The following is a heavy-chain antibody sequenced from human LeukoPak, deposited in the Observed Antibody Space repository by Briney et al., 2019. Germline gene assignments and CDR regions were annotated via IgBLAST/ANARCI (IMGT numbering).Heavy chain of an antibody. J-gene: IGHJ6*02. CDR3: AKDRGVGAIYYYYYGMDV. D-gene: IGHD1-26*01. Sequence: SLRLSCAASGFTFDDYAMHWVRQAPGKGLEWVSGISWNSGSIGYADSVKGRFTISRDNAKNSLYLQMNSLRAEDTALYYCAKDRGVGAIYYYYYGMDVWGQGTTVTVSS. CDR2: ISWNSGSI. V-gene: IGHV3-9*01. CDR1: GFTFDDYA.